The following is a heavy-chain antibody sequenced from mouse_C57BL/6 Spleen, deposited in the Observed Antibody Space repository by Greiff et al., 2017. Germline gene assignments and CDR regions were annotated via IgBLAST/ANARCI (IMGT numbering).Heavy chain of an antibody. Sequence: QVQLQQSGAELVRPGASVTLSCKASGYTFTDYEMHWVKQTPVHGLEWIGALDPETGGTAYNQKFKGKAILTADKSSSTAYMELRSLTSEDSAVYYCTIYYDYASWFAYWGQGTLVTVSA. CDR3: TIYYDYASWFAY. V-gene: IGHV1-15*01. J-gene: IGHJ3*01. CDR1: GYTFTDYE. D-gene: IGHD2-4*01. CDR2: LDPETGGT.